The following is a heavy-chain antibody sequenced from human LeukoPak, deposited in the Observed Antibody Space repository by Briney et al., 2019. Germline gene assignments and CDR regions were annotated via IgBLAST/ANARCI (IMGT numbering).Heavy chain of an antibody. CDR1: GFTFRSHA. D-gene: IGHD6-13*01. CDR2: IYENGGTT. CDR3: ARPLYAVPGIAAPDY. Sequence: PGGSLRLSCVGSGFTFRSHAMSWVRQAPEKGLEFVSGIYENGGTTYYADSVKGRFTISRDNAKNSLYLQMNSLRDEDTAVYYCARPLYAVPGIAAPDYWGQGTLVTVSS. V-gene: IGHV3-23*01. J-gene: IGHJ4*02.